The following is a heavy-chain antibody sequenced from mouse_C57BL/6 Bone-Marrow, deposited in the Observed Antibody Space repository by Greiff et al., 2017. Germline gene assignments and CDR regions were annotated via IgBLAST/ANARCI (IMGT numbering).Heavy chain of an antibody. D-gene: IGHD2-4*01. CDR3: ARRGADYLWYFDV. V-gene: IGHV2-2*01. J-gene: IGHJ1*03. CDR2: IWSGGST. CDR1: GFSLTSYG. Sequence: QVQLKESGPGLVQPSPSLSITCTVSGFSLTSYGVHWVRQSPGKGLEWLGVIWSGGSTDYNAAIISRLSTSKENSQSQIFSEMNSLQADDTAIYYWARRGADYLWYFDVWGTGTTVTVSS.